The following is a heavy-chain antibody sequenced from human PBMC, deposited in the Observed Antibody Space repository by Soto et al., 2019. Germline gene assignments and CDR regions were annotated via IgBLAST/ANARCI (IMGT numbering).Heavy chain of an antibody. D-gene: IGHD1-26*01. V-gene: IGHV1-69*01. CDR1: GGTFRSYV. Sequence: QVQLVQSGAEVKKPGSSVKVSCKASGGTFRSYVINWVRQAPGQGLEWMGGLIPNFGTTYYVQKYQDRVTTTADESTSTAYMELSSLSTEDTAIYYCSRAYLDNWNFELWGRGTLVTGSA. CDR3: SRAYLDNWNFEL. CDR2: LIPNFGTT. J-gene: IGHJ2*01.